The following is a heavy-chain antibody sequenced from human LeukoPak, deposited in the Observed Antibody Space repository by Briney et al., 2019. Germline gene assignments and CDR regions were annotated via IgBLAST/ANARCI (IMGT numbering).Heavy chain of an antibody. V-gene: IGHV4-59*08. D-gene: IGHD3-9*01. CDR2: IYYSGST. CDR3: ARLPGFHAFDI. Sequence: PSETLSLTCTVSGGSISSYYWSWIRQPPGKGLEWIGYIYYSGSTNYNPSLKSRVTISVDTSKNQFSLKLSSVTAADTAVYYCARLPGFHAFDIWGQGTMVTVSS. J-gene: IGHJ3*02. CDR1: GGSISSYY.